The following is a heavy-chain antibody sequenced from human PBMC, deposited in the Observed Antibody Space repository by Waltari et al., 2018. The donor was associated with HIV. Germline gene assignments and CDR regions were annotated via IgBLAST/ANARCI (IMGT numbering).Heavy chain of an antibody. J-gene: IGHJ6*02. CDR3: ARERAYCSGGSCYYYYGMDV. D-gene: IGHD2-15*01. CDR1: GGSISSSY. CDR2: IYTSGST. Sequence: QVQLQESGPGLVKPSETLSLTCTVSGGSISSSYWSWIRQPAGTGLEWIGRIYTSGSTNYNPSLKSRVTMSVDTSKNQFSLKLSSVTAADTAVYYCARERAYCSGGSCYYYYGMDVWGQGTTVTVSS. V-gene: IGHV4-4*07.